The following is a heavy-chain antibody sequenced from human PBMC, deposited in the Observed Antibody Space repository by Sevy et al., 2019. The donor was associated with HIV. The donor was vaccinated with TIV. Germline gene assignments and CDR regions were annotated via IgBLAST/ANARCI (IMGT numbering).Heavy chain of an antibody. Sequence: SETLSLTCTVSGGSISSYYCTWIRQPAGKGLEWIGRIYTSGSTNYNPSLKSRVTMSGDTSKNEFSLKLTSVTAADSAVYYCARGGGYFDDGFDIWGQGTMVTVSS. CDR2: IYTSGST. J-gene: IGHJ3*02. CDR3: ARGGGYFDDGFDI. V-gene: IGHV4-4*07. D-gene: IGHD3-10*01. CDR1: GGSISSYY.